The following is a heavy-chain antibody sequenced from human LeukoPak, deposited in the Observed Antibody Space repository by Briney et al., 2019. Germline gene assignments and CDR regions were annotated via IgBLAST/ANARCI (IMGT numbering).Heavy chain of an antibody. CDR1: GFIFSGYG. Sequence: GGSLRLSCTASGFIFSGYGMSWVRQAPGKGLEWVSSINCSSSTIYYADSVKGRFTISRDNAKNSLDLQMNSLRDEDTAVYYCARARASGRSGFDYWGQGTLVTVSS. CDR3: ARARASGRSGFDY. CDR2: INCSSSTI. D-gene: IGHD2-15*01. V-gene: IGHV3-48*02. J-gene: IGHJ4*02.